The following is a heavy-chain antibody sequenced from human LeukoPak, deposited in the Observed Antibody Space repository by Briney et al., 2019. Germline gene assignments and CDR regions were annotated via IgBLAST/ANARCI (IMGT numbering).Heavy chain of an antibody. D-gene: IGHD1-26*01. CDR2: IYYSGST. CDR1: GGSISSYY. V-gene: IGHV4-59*01. J-gene: IGHJ5*02. CDR3: ARIGSWSWSSQPYNWFDP. Sequence: PSETLSLTCTASGGSISSYYGSWIRQPPGKGLEWIGYIYYSGSTNYNPSLKSRVTISVDTSKNQFSLKLSSVTAADTAVYYCARIGSWSWSSQPYNWFDPWGQGTLVTVSS.